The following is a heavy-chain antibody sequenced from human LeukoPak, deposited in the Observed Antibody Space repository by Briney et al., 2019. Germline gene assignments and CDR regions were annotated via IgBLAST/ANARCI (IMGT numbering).Heavy chain of an antibody. V-gene: IGHV3-49*04. CDR2: IRSKGYGETT. Sequence: GGSLRLSCSASGFSFCGRNWVRQARGQGLEWVGLIRSKGYGETTEYAASVSGRFIISRDNSKSIVYLQMNSLKTEDTAVYYCTRIWNNWFDPWGQGTLVTVSS. D-gene: IGHD1-1*01. CDR3: TRIWNNWFDP. CDR1: GFSFCG. J-gene: IGHJ5*02.